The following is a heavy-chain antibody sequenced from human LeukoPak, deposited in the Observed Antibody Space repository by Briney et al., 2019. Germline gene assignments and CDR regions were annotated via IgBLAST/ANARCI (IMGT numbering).Heavy chain of an antibody. Sequence: GASVKVSCKASGYTFTGYYMHWVRQAPGQGLEWMGWINPNSGGTNYAQKLQGRVTMTTDTSTSTAYMELRSLRSDDTAVYYCARKGSGDYWSYFDYWGQGTLVTVSS. V-gene: IGHV1-2*02. CDR3: ARKGSGDYWSYFDY. CDR1: GYTFTGYY. D-gene: IGHD4-17*01. J-gene: IGHJ4*02. CDR2: INPNSGGT.